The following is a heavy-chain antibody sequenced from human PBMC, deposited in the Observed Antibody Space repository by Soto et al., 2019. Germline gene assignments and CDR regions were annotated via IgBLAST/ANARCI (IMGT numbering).Heavy chain of an antibody. Sequence: EVQLLESGGDLVQPGGSLRLSCAASGFTFPTYAMTWVRRAPGKGLEWVSTITHSSDGSYYADSVMGRFTISRDNSKNTLYLQMSGLRAEDTAVYCCARGGPRDGYRDLDYWGQGTQVTVSS. CDR3: ARGGPRDGYRDLDY. J-gene: IGHJ4*02. V-gene: IGHV3-23*01. D-gene: IGHD5-18*01. CDR2: ITHSSDGS. CDR1: GFTFPTYA.